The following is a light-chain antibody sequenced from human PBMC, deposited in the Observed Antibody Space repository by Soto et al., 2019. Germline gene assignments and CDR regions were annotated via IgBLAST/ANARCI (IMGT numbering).Light chain of an antibody. Sequence: DIQMAQFTSPLPASLGDRFTIICRASQSISNWLDWYQQKPGTAPKLLIYHASTLESGVPSRFSGSGSGTEFTLTISSLQPDDFATYYCHQDNSYSFGQGTKVDIK. J-gene: IGKJ1*01. CDR2: HAS. CDR1: QSISNW. CDR3: HQDNSYS. V-gene: IGKV1-5*02.